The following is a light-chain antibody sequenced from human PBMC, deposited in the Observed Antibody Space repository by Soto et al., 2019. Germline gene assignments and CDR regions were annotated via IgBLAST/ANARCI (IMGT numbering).Light chain of an antibody. CDR3: QKYNNWPLT. J-gene: IGKJ4*01. Sequence: EIVIAQSRANVRGVGGESRTRWWRASQSVSSNLAWYQQQPGQAPRLLIYGASTGATGIPARFSGSGSRLDLGLAISRLKSEDLPVHYCQKYNNWPLTLRGGTKVDI. V-gene: IGKV3-15*01. CDR1: QSVSSN. CDR2: GAS.